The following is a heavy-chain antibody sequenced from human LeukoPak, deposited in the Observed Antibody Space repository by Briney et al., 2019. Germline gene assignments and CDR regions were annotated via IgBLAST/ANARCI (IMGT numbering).Heavy chain of an antibody. CDR2: ISSSGGAT. J-gene: IGHJ4*02. D-gene: IGHD3-10*01. Sequence: SGGSLRLSCAASGVTFSSYSMSCARQAPGKGLEWVSVISSSGGATYYADSVKGRFTISRDNSKNTLYLQMNSLRVEDTAIYYCARAAMVRGVDYFDYWGQGALVTVSS. V-gene: IGHV3-23*01. CDR1: GVTFSSYS. CDR3: ARAAMVRGVDYFDY.